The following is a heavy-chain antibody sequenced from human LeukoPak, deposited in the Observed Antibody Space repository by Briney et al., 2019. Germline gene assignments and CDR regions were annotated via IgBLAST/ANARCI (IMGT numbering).Heavy chain of an antibody. D-gene: IGHD2-21*01. Sequence: VASVKVSCKGSGYTFTGYYMHWVRQAPGQGLEWMGWINPYSGATNYAQKFQGRVTMTRDTSISTAYMDLSSLKSDDTAVYYCARAHIGNDLFIDYWGQGTLVTVSS. J-gene: IGHJ4*02. CDR2: INPYSGAT. CDR3: ARAHIGNDLFIDY. V-gene: IGHV1-2*02. CDR1: GYTFTGYY.